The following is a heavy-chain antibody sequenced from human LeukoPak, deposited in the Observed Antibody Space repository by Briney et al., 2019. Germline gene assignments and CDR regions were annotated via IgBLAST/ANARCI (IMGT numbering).Heavy chain of an antibody. D-gene: IGHD1-26*01. CDR1: GGSISSGNYY. CDR3: ARHGASGSYLYYFDY. V-gene: IGHV4-30-4*01. CDR2: IYYSGST. Sequence: PSETLSLTCTVSGGSISSGNYYWSWIRQPPGKGLEWIGTIYYSGSTNYNPSLKSRVTISVDTSKNQFSLKLSSVTAADTAVYFCARHGASGSYLYYFDYWGQGTLVTVSS. J-gene: IGHJ4*02.